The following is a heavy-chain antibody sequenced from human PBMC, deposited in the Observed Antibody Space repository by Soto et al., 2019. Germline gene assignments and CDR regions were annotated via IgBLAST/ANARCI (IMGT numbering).Heavy chain of an antibody. D-gene: IGHD3-10*01. CDR2: IKEDGSQK. CDR3: ARSGSEVDY. J-gene: IGHJ4*02. CDR1: GFTFSHYW. Sequence: EVQLVESGGDLVQPGGSLRLSCAVSGFTFSHYWMTWVRQAPGKGLEWVANIKEDGSQKNYVDSVKGRFTVSRDNAKNSLYLQMNSLIAEDTAVYYCARSGSEVDYWGQGTLVIVSS. V-gene: IGHV3-7*01.